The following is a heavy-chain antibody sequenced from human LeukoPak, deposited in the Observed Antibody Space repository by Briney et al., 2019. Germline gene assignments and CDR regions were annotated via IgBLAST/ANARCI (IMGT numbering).Heavy chain of an antibody. D-gene: IGHD3-22*01. CDR3: AKDLFDSRKGGDYFDY. Sequence: GVSLRLSCAAPRFTFTSYAMIWLRQAPGKGLEWVSAVRGSGGTPYYAGDVKGRLTISKDNYKKTLYLQMNSLRAEDTAVYYCAKDLFDSRKGGDYFDYWGQGTLVTVS. CDR1: RFTFTSYA. J-gene: IGHJ4*02. V-gene: IGHV3-23*01. CDR2: VRGSGGTP.